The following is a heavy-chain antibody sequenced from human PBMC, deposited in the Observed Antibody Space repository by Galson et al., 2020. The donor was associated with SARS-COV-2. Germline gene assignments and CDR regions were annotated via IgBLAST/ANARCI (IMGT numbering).Heavy chain of an antibody. D-gene: IGHD3-22*01. CDR2: ISGSGGST. CDR1: GFTFSSYA. J-gene: IGHJ4*02. Sequence: GGSLRLSCAASGFTFSSYAMSWVRQAPGKGLEWVSAISGSGGSTYYADSVKGRFTISRDNSKNTLYLQMNSLRAEDTAVYYCAKDVYYYDSSGYYSGFGYWGQGTLVTVSS. CDR3: AKDVYYYDSSGYYSGFGY. V-gene: IGHV3-23*01.